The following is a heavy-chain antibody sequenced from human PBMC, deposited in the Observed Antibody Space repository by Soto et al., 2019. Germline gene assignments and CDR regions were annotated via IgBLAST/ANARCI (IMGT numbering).Heavy chain of an antibody. CDR3: ARDPYSSSWFDY. V-gene: IGHV1-69*04. J-gene: IGHJ4*02. Sequence: SVKVSFKASGGTFSSYTISWVLQAPGQGLEWMGRIIPILGIANYAQKFQGRVTITADKSTSTAYMELSSLRSEDTAVYYCARDPYSSSWFDYWGQGTLVTVSS. CDR2: IIPILGIA. CDR1: GGTFSSYT. D-gene: IGHD6-13*01.